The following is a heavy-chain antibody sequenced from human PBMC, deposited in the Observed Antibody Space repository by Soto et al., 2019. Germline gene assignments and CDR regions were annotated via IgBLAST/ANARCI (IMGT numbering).Heavy chain of an antibody. CDR1: GYTFTSYY. CDR2: INPSGGST. CDR3: ARDFALRFLEWSLSSYAYYYYYYGIDV. Sequence: ASVKVSCKASGYTFTSYYMHWVRQAPGQGLEWMGIINPSGGSTSYAQKFQGRVTMTRDTSTSTVYMELSSLRSEDTAVYYCARDFALRFLEWSLSSYAYYYYYYGIDVWGQGTTVTVSS. J-gene: IGHJ6*02. V-gene: IGHV1-46*01. D-gene: IGHD3-3*01.